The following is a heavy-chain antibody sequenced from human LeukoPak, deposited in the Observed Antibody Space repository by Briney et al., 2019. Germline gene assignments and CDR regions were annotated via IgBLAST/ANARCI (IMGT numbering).Heavy chain of an antibody. V-gene: IGHV6-1*01. CDR2: TYYRSKRYN. Sequence: SQTLSLTCAISVDSVSTNSAAWSWLRPSPSRGLEWLGRTYYRSKRYNDYAVYVKSRITVNPHTAKSQFYLQLSSVSPEDTAVYYCARGRFGVGAITPYYYYGLDVWVQGTTVTVSS. D-gene: IGHD1-26*01. CDR3: ARGRFGVGAITPYYYYGLDV. J-gene: IGHJ6*02. CDR1: VDSVSTNSAA.